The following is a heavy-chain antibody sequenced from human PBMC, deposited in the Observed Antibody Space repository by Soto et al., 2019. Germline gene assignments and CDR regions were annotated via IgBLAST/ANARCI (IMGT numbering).Heavy chain of an antibody. V-gene: IGHV3-23*01. CDR1: GFTFSTHA. Sequence: GGSLRLSCAASGFTFSTHAMIWVRQAPGKGLNWVSTVDVGGGSTYYTDSVRGRFTVSRDNSKNTVYLQLNTLRAEDTAIYFCARDSGPAGGGACDIWGQGTMVTVS. D-gene: IGHD6-25*01. CDR3: ARDSGPAGGGACDI. J-gene: IGHJ3*02. CDR2: VDVGGGST.